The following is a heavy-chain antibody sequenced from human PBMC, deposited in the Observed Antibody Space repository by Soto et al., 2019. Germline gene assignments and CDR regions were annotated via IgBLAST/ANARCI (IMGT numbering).Heavy chain of an antibody. D-gene: IGHD3-16*01. V-gene: IGHV3-23*01. CDR3: AKYRGARGSFDI. CDR2: ISRSGDAA. J-gene: IGHJ3*02. CDR1: GFTFSSYA. Sequence: LRLSCAVSGFTFSSYAMTWVRQTPGKGLEWVSSISRSGDAAYYADSVKGRFLFSRDNSKNTLFLQMNSLRVEDSAIYYCAKYRGARGSFDIWGQGTAVTVSS.